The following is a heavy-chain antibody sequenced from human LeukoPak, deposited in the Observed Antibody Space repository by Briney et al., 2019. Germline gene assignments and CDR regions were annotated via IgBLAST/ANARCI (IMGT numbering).Heavy chain of an antibody. CDR1: GGSFSGYY. CDR3: ARGGYLFSDYVWGSYRPIDY. Sequence: PSETLSLTCAVYGGSFSGYYWSWIRQPPGKGLEWIGEINHSGSTNYNPSLKSRVTISVDMSKNQFSLKLSSVTAADTAVYYCARGGYLFSDYVWGSYRPIDYWGQGTLVTVSS. J-gene: IGHJ4*02. D-gene: IGHD3-16*02. CDR2: INHSGST. V-gene: IGHV4-34*01.